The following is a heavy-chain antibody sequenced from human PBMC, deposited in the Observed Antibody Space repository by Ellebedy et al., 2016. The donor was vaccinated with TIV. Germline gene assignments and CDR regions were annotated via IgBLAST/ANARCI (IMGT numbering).Heavy chain of an antibody. D-gene: IGHD3-3*01. CDR1: GFAFSSYA. CDR2: ISDNGVIT. Sequence: PGGSLRLSCATSGFAFSSYAMSWVRQAPGKGLEWVSAISDNGVITKYADSVKGRFTISIDNSKNTLYLQMNSLRAEDTAVYYCAKGGSKSGYSFDLWGRGTLVTVSS. CDR3: AKGGSKSGYSFDL. J-gene: IGHJ2*01. V-gene: IGHV3-23*01.